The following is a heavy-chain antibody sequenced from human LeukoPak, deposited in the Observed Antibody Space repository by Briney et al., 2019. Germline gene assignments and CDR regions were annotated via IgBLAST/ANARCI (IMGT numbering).Heavy chain of an antibody. CDR2: IYSGGST. CDR1: GFTVSSNY. D-gene: IGHD6-13*01. Sequence: GGSLRLSCAASGFTVSSNYMSWVRQAPGKGLEWVSVIYSGGSTYYADPVKGRFTISRDNSKNTLYLQMNSLRAEDTAVYYCARETPGIAAAGTITTYFDYWGQGTLVTVSS. J-gene: IGHJ4*02. CDR3: ARETPGIAAAGTITTYFDY. V-gene: IGHV3-53*01.